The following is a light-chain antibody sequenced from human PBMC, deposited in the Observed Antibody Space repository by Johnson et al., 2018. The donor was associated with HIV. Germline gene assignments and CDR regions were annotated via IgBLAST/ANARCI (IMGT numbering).Light chain of an antibody. CDR2: DNN. CDR3: GTWDSSLSTYV. Sequence: QAVLTQPPSVSAAPGQKVTISCSGSSSNIGNNYVSWYQQLPVTAPKLLIYDNNKRPSGIPDRFSGSKSGTSATLGITGLQTGDEADYYCGTWDSSLSTYVFGTGTKGTVL. CDR1: SSNIGNNY. J-gene: IGLJ1*01. V-gene: IGLV1-51*01.